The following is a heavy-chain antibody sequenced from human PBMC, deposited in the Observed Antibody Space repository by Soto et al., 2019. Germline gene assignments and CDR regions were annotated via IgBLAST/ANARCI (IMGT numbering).Heavy chain of an antibody. V-gene: IGHV3-33*01. D-gene: IGHD5-12*01. CDR2: VWYDGGNK. CDR3: VRAAGYSGNDYVYYYGMDV. CDR1: GFTFSSYG. J-gene: IGHJ6*02. Sequence: QVQLVESGGGVVQPGRSLRLSCAASGFTFSSYGMHWVRQAPGKGLEWVALVWYDGGNKYYADSVKGRFTISRDNSKNALYLQMNSLRDEATAVYYCVRAAGYSGNDYVYYYGMDVWGQGTTVTVSS.